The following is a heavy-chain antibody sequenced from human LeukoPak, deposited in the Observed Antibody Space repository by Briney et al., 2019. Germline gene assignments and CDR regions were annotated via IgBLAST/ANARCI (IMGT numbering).Heavy chain of an antibody. J-gene: IGHJ1*01. V-gene: IGHV4-59*01. CDR1: GGSTSSYY. CDR3: ARGGDSSGYQH. D-gene: IGHD3-22*01. CDR2: IYYSGST. Sequence: PSETLSLTCTVSGGSTSSYYWSWIRQPPGKGLEWIGHIYYSGSTNYNPSLKSRVTISVDTSKNQFSLKLSSVTAADAAVYYCARGGDSSGYQHWGQGTLVTVSS.